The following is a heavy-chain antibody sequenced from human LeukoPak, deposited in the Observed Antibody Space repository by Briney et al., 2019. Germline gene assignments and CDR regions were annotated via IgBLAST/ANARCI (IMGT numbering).Heavy chain of an antibody. CDR2: ISGSGGST. D-gene: IGHD6-13*01. V-gene: IGHV3-23*01. CDR1: GFTFSSYA. J-gene: IGHJ3*02. Sequence: GGSLRLSCAASGFTFSSYAMSWVRQAPGKVLEWGSAISGSGGSTYYADSVKGRFTISRDNSKNTLYLQMNSLRAEDTAVYYCAKDNRAGDAFDIWGQGTMVTVSS. CDR3: AKDNRAGDAFDI.